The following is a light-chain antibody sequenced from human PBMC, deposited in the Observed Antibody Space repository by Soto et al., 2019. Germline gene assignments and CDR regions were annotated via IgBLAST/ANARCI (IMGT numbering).Light chain of an antibody. Sequence: QSVLTQPPSVSAAPGQKVTISCSGSSSNIGNNYVSWYQQFPGTAPKLLIYDNNKRPSEIPDRFSGSKSGTSATLGITGLQTGDEANYYCVTWDSNVVVFGGGTKHTVL. J-gene: IGLJ2*01. CDR2: DNN. CDR3: VTWDSNVVV. V-gene: IGLV1-51*01. CDR1: SSNIGNNY.